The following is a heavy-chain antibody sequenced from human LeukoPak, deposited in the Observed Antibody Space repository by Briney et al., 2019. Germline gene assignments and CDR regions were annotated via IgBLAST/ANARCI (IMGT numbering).Heavy chain of an antibody. CDR1: GGSISSSSYY. CDR2: IYYSGST. V-gene: IGHV4-39*07. Sequence: SETLSLTCTVSGGSISSSSYYWGWIRQPPGKGLEWIGSIYYSGSTNYNPSLKSRVTISVDTSKNQFSLKLSSVTAADTAVYYCARLELRYFDWLSTYYFDYWGQGTLVTVSS. D-gene: IGHD3-9*01. CDR3: ARLELRYFDWLSTYYFDY. J-gene: IGHJ4*02.